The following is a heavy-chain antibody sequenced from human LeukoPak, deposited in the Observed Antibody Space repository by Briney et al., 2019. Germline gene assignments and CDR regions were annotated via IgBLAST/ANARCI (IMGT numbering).Heavy chain of an antibody. V-gene: IGHV1-69*04. CDR3: ARDYGEESGSPIDY. D-gene: IGHD1-26*01. CDR2: IIPILGIA. CDR1: GGTFSSYA. J-gene: IGHJ4*02. Sequence: AASVKVSCKASGGTFSSYAISWVRQAPGQGLEWMGRIIPILGIANYAQKFQGRVTITADKSTSTAYMELSSLRSEDTAVYYCARDYGEESGSPIDYWGQGTLVTVSS.